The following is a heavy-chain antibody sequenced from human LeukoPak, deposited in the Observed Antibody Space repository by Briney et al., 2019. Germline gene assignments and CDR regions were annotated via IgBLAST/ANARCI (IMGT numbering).Heavy chain of an antibody. Sequence: QPGRPLRLSCAASGFSFRSYDIHWVRQAPGKGLEWVAVISYDGSDKNYADSVKGRFTISRDNSRNTLYLQMNSLRVEDTAVYYCARDPETGAGDNWGQGTLVTVSS. V-gene: IGHV3-30-3*01. CDR2: ISYDGSDK. J-gene: IGHJ4*02. CDR1: GFSFRSYD. CDR3: ARDPETGAGDN. D-gene: IGHD7-27*01.